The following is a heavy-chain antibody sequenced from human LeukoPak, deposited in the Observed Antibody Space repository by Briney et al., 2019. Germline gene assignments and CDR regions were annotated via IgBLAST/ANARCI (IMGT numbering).Heavy chain of an antibody. CDR3: VKGRGYCTSTSCYWEGMDV. CDR2: ISTNGGST. V-gene: IGHV3-64D*09. Sequence: GGSLRLSCSASGFTFSSYAVHWVRQAPGKGLEYVSGISTNGGSTYYADSVKGRFTISRDNSKITLYLHMSSLRAEDTAVYSCVKGRGYCTSTSCYWEGMDVWGQGTTVTVSS. D-gene: IGHD2-2*01. J-gene: IGHJ6*02. CDR1: GFTFSSYA.